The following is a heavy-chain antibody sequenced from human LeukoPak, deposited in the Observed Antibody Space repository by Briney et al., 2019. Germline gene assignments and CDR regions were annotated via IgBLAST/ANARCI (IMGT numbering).Heavy chain of an antibody. D-gene: IGHD3-9*01. J-gene: IGHJ4*02. CDR1: GFTFDDYA. Sequence: GGSLRLSCAASGFTFDDYAMHWVRQAPGKGLEWVSGISWNSGSIGYADSVKGRFTISTDNAENSLYLQMNSLRAEDTALYYCAKGSDDILTGYPMDYWGQGTLVTVSS. CDR3: AKGSDDILTGYPMDY. V-gene: IGHV3-9*01. CDR2: ISWNSGSI.